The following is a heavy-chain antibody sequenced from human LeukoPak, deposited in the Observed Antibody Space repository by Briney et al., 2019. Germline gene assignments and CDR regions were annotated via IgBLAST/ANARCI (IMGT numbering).Heavy chain of an antibody. J-gene: IGHJ4*02. CDR3: ARDRGQLGVDY. CDR1: GYTFTTYY. CDR2: INPSSGST. V-gene: IGHV1-46*01. Sequence: ASVKVSCKASGYTFTTYYMHWVRQAPGQGLEWMGIINPSSGSTSYAHQFQGRVTMTRDTSTGTVYMGLSSLRSEDTAVYYCARDRGQLGVDYWGQGTLVTVSS. D-gene: IGHD6-6*01.